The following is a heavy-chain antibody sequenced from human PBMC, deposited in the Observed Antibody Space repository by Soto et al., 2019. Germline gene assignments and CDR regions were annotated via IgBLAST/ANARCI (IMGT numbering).Heavy chain of an antibody. D-gene: IGHD3-10*01. J-gene: IGHJ5*02. CDR3: AGNPANRVRGHDWFDA. CDR1: GGTFSNYA. V-gene: IGHV1-69*10. CDR2: IIPVLGTA. Sequence: ASVKVSCKASGGTFSNYAISWVRQAPGQGLEWMGGIIPVLGTANYAQKFQGRGTMTADKSTNTAYMELSSLRSDDSGVYYCAGNPANRVRGHDWFDAWGQGTLVTV.